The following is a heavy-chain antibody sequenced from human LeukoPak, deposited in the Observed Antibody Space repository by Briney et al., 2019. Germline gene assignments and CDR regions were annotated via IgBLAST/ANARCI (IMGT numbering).Heavy chain of an antibody. CDR2: ISGSGGST. Sequence: GGSLRLSCAASGFTFSSYAMSWVRQAPGKGLEWVSAISGSGGSTYYADSVKGRFTISRDNSKNTLYLQMNSLRAEDTAVCYCAKTLRYGSGGFDYWGQGTLVTVSS. J-gene: IGHJ4*02. CDR1: GFTFSSYA. D-gene: IGHD3-10*01. V-gene: IGHV3-23*01. CDR3: AKTLRYGSGGFDY.